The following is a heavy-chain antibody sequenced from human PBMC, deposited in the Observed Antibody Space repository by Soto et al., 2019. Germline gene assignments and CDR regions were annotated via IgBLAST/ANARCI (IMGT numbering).Heavy chain of an antibody. CDR2: ISAYNGYP. V-gene: IGHV1-18*04. Sequence: QIHLVQSGAEVRKPGASVNVSCKTSGYIFTNYGVSWVRQAPGEGLEVVAWISAYNGYPKYGQRFQGRVTLSTDPSTTTGYMELRNLRFDDTAVYYCARWSSGALYEYWGQGTLLTVS. J-gene: IGHJ4*02. CDR3: ARWSSGALYEY. CDR1: GYIFTNYG.